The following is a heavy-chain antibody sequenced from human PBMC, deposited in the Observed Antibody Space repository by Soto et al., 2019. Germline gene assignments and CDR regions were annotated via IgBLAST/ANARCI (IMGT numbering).Heavy chain of an antibody. CDR3: ARSHLSGYSPTKFDY. Sequence: ASVKVSCKASGGTFSSYAISWVRQAPGQGLEWMGGIIPIFGTANYAQKFQGRVTITADESTSTAYMELSSLRSEDTAVYYCARSHLSGYSPTKFDYWGQGTLVTVSS. V-gene: IGHV1-69*13. D-gene: IGHD3-9*01. J-gene: IGHJ4*02. CDR2: IIPIFGTA. CDR1: GGTFSSYA.